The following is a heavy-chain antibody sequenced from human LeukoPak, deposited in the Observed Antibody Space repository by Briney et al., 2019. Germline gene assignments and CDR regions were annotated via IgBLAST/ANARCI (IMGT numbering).Heavy chain of an antibody. D-gene: IGHD3-10*01. CDR3: ARLGSGGYYNYQYMDI. CDR1: GGSFSGYY. Sequence: SETLSLTCAVYGGSFSGYYWSWIRQPPGKGLEWIGEINDIGNTNYDPSLRSRVTISVDTSKNQFSLSLTSATAADTAVYSCARLGSGGYYNYQYMDIWGNGTTVTVSS. CDR2: INDIGNT. J-gene: IGHJ6*03. V-gene: IGHV4-34*01.